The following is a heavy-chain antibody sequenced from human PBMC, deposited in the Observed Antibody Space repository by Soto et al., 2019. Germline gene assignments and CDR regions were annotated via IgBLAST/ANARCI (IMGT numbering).Heavy chain of an antibody. V-gene: IGHV1-2*02. Sequence: HEHLVQSGAEVKRPGASLKVSCKASGYSFTGYYIHWVRQAPGQGLEWMGWINPDSGATHYAQNFQGRVTLPSDTSISTASMDLTSLTSDDTAVYYCARGDYGTGGYPFPDFAYWGPGTLVIVSS. J-gene: IGHJ4*02. CDR3: ARGDYGTGGYPFPDFAY. CDR1: GYSFTGYY. CDR2: INPDSGAT. D-gene: IGHD2-8*02.